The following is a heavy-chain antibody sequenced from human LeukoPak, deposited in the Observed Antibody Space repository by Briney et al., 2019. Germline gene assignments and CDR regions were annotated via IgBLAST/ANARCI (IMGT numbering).Heavy chain of an antibody. CDR2: IYGGGDA. CDR3: ARVQFQWFDP. J-gene: IGHJ5*02. Sequence: GESLRLSFTASGFTFSITYMAWVRQAPGKGLEWVSVIYGGGDAYYADSVKGRFTIARDNSKKTLSLQMNNLRVEDTAVYYCARVQFQWFDPWGQGTLVTVSS. V-gene: IGHV3-66*01. CDR1: GFTFSITY. D-gene: IGHD6-19*01.